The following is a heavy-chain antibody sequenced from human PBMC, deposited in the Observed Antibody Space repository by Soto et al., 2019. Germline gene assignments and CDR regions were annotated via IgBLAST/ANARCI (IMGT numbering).Heavy chain of an antibody. D-gene: IGHD6-13*01. Sequence: PGGSLRLSRAVSGFTFSGYWMHWVRQAPGKGLMWVSRINGDGRTTNYADSVKGRFTISRDNSKNTLYLQMNSLRAEDTAVYYCAKESVGSSWYASPGYYFDYWGQGTLVTVSS. CDR2: INGDGRTT. J-gene: IGHJ4*02. V-gene: IGHV3-74*01. CDR1: GFTFSGYW. CDR3: AKESVGSSWYASPGYYFDY.